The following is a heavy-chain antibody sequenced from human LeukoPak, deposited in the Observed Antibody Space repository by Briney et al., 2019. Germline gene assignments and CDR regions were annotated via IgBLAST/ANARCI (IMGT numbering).Heavy chain of an antibody. CDR1: GGSFSGYY. Sequence: SETLSLTCAVYGGSFSGYYWSWIRQPPGKGLEWIGEINHSGSTNYNPSLKSRVTISVDTSKNQFSLKLSSVTAADTAVYYCARGLRYYYGSGSYFMDVWGKGTTVAVSS. CDR2: INHSGST. CDR3: ARGLRYYYGSGSYFMDV. J-gene: IGHJ6*03. D-gene: IGHD3-10*01. V-gene: IGHV4-34*01.